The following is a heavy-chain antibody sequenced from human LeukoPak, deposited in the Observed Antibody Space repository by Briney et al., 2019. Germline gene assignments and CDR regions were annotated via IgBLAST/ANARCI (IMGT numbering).Heavy chain of an antibody. Sequence: GGSLRLSCAASAFTFSTYNMNWVRQAPGKGLEWVSYISSSGSTIYYADSVKGRFTISRDNAKNSLYLQMNSLRAEDTAVYYCAKDSSRAYYYGSGSYYRGVYFDYWGQGTLVTVSS. CDR3: AKDSSRAYYYGSGSYYRGVYFDY. CDR2: ISSSGSTI. D-gene: IGHD3-10*01. J-gene: IGHJ4*02. V-gene: IGHV3-48*03. CDR1: AFTFSTYN.